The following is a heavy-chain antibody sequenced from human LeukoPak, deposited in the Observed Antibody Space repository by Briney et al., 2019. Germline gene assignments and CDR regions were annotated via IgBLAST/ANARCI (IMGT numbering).Heavy chain of an antibody. CDR2: MNPNSGST. Sequence: GASVKVSCKASGYTFTSYDINWVRQATGQGLEWMGWMNPNSGSTGYTQKFQGRVTITMNTSISTAYMELSGLRSEDTAVYHCARGRSTGYPYYFEYCGHGTLVAVSS. CDR1: GYTFTSYD. D-gene: IGHD5-12*01. CDR3: ARGRSTGYPYYFEY. V-gene: IGHV1-8*03. J-gene: IGHJ4*01.